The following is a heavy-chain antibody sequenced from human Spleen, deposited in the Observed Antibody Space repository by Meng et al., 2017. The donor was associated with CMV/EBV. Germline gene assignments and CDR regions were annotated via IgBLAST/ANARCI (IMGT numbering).Heavy chain of an antibody. CDR3: ARRVTSVVPAAIFSGWFDP. V-gene: IGHV4-34*01. CDR2: INHSGST. J-gene: IGHJ5*02. CDR1: GGSFSGYY. Sequence: SETLSLTCDVYGGSFSGYYWSWIRQPPGKGLEWIGEINHSGSTNYNPSLKSRVTISVDTSKNQFSLKLSPVTAADTAVYYCARRVTSVVPAAIFSGWFDPWGQGTLVTVSS. D-gene: IGHD2-2*01.